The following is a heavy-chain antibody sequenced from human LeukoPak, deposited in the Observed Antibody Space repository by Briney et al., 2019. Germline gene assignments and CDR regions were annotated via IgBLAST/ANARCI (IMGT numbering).Heavy chain of an antibody. CDR2: INHSGST. V-gene: IGHV4-34*01. Sequence: KASETLSLTCAVYGGSFSGYYWSWIRQPPGKGLEWIGEINHSGSTNYNPSLKSRVTISVDTSKNQFSLKLSSVTAADTAVYYCASLRGSDYGDYDLYYYYMDVWGKGTTVTISS. D-gene: IGHD4-17*01. CDR1: GGSFSGYY. CDR3: ASLRGSDYGDYDLYYYYMDV. J-gene: IGHJ6*03.